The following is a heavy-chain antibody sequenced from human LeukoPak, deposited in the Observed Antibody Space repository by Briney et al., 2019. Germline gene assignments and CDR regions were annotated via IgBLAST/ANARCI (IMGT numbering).Heavy chain of an antibody. CDR2: IYYSGST. Sequence: PSETLSLTCTVSGGSISSYYWSWIRQPPGKGLEWIGYIYYSGSTNYNPSLKSRVTISVDTSKNQFSLKLSSVTAADTAVYYCARDATYYYDSSGQGFDHWGQGTLVTVSS. V-gene: IGHV4-59*01. D-gene: IGHD3-22*01. CDR1: GGSISSYY. J-gene: IGHJ4*02. CDR3: ARDATYYYDSSGQGFDH.